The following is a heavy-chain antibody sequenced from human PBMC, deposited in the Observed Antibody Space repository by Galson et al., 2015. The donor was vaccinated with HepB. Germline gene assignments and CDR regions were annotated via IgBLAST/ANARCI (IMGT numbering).Heavy chain of an antibody. D-gene: IGHD2-2*01. Sequence: SLRLSCAASGFTFSSYSMNWVRQAPGKGLEWVSYISSSSSTIYYADSVKGRFTISRDNAKNSLYLQMNSLRDEDTAVYYCARDRGYCSSTSCYGADAFDIWGQVTMVTVSS. CDR3: ARDRGYCSSTSCYGADAFDI. J-gene: IGHJ3*02. CDR1: GFTFSSYS. CDR2: ISSSSSTI. V-gene: IGHV3-48*02.